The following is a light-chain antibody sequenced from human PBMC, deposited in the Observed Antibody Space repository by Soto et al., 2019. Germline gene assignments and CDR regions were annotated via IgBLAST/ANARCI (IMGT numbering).Light chain of an antibody. Sequence: EIVSTQSPGTLSLSPGERATLSCRASQSVSSNYLAWYQQKSGQAPRLLIYGASSRATGIPDRFSGSGSGTDFTLTISRLEPEDFAVYYCQQYGGSPRTFGQGTKV. CDR3: QQYGGSPRT. V-gene: IGKV3-20*01. CDR2: GAS. CDR1: QSVSSNY. J-gene: IGKJ1*01.